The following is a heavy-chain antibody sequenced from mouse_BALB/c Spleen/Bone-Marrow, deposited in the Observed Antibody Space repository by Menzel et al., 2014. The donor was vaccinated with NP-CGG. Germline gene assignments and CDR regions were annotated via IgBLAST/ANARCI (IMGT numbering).Heavy chain of an antibody. CDR3: ARVYGWYFDV. J-gene: IGHJ1*01. D-gene: IGHD1-1*01. CDR1: RFTFSSYG. Sequence: EVQGVESGGGLVQPGGSLKLSCVASRFTFSSYGMSWVRQTPDKRLELVATINNNGGSTYYPDSVKGQFTISRDNAKNTLYLQMSSLKSEDTAMYYCARVYGWYFDVWGAGTTVTVSS. CDR2: INNNGGST. V-gene: IGHV5-6-3*01.